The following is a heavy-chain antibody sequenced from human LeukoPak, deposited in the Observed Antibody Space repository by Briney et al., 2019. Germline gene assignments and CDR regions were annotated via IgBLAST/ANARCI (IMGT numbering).Heavy chain of an antibody. V-gene: IGHV4-34*01. Sequence: PSETLSLTCAVYGGSFSGYYWSWIRQPPGKGLEWIGEINHSGSTSYNPSLKSRVTISVDTSKNQFSLKLSSVTAADTAVYYCASGGSLFDYWGQGTLVTVSS. J-gene: IGHJ4*02. CDR3: ASGGSLFDY. CDR1: GGSFSGYY. CDR2: INHSGST.